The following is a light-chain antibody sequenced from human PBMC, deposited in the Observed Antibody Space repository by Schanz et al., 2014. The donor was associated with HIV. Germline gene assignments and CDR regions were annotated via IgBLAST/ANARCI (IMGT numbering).Light chain of an antibody. Sequence: QSVLTQPPSVSGAPGQRVTISCTGSSSNIGAGYDVHWYKQLPETAPKLLMFGNNNRPSGVPDRYSGSKSDTSASLAITGLQADDEAEYFCCSYAGSNTYVFGSGTKLTVL. CDR3: CSYAGSNTYV. CDR1: SSNIGAGYD. CDR2: GNN. V-gene: IGLV1-40*01. J-gene: IGLJ1*01.